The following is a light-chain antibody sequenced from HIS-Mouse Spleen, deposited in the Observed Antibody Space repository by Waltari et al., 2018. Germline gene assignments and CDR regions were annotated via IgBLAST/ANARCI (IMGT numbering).Light chain of an antibody. CDR1: SSDVGSYNL. CDR2: EGS. J-gene: IGLJ3*02. V-gene: IGLV2-23*01. Sequence: QSALTQPASVSGSPGQSITISCTGTSSDVGSYNLVSWYQQHPGKAPKRMIYEGSKRPSGVSNRFSGYKSGNTASLTISGLQAEDEADYYCCSYAGSSTYWVFGGGTKLTVL. CDR3: CSYAGSSTYWV.